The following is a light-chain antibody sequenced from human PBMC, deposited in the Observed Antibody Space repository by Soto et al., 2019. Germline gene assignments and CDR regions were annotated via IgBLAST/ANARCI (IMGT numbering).Light chain of an antibody. CDR3: QQSYSRPPT. Sequence: EIVLTQSPGTLSLSPGERATLSCRASQSVSSSYLAWFQQKPGRAPRLLIYSASTRASGIPARFSGSGSGTDFTLTISSLQPEDFATYYCQQSYSRPPTFGQGTKVDIK. CDR1: QSVSSSY. CDR2: SAS. J-gene: IGKJ1*01. V-gene: IGKV3D-7*01.